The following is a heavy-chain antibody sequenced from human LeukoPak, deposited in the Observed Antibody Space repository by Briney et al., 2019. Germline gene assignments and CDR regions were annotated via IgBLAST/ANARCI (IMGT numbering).Heavy chain of an antibody. Sequence: GASVKVSCRASGYTFTDHHMHWVRQAPGQGLEWMGWINPKSGGTNCAQKFQGRVTMSRDTSISTTYMELSSLRSDDTAVYYCARLGAFVLYYDSSGYFDSWGQGTLVTVSS. CDR2: INPKSGGT. J-gene: IGHJ4*02. CDR1: GYTFTDHH. V-gene: IGHV1-2*02. CDR3: ARLGAFVLYYDSSGYFDS. D-gene: IGHD3-22*01.